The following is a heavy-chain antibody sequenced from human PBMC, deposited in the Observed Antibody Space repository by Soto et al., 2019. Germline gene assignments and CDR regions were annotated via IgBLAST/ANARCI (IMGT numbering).Heavy chain of an antibody. CDR2: ISWNGDAT. CDR3: ANLPLYGSGFDC. D-gene: IGHD3-10*01. V-gene: IGHV3-9*01. Sequence: EVQLVESGGGLVQPGRSLRLSCAASGFTFDDYAIHWVRQAPGKGLEWVSGISWNGDATGYADSVQGRLIISRDNAKNSLYLQMNSLRNEDTAIYYCANLPLYGSGFDCWGQGTLVTVSS. CDR1: GFTFDDYA. J-gene: IGHJ4*02.